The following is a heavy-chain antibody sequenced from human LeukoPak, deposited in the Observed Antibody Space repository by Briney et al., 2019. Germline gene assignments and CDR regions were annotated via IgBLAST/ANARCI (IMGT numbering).Heavy chain of an antibody. V-gene: IGHV4-34*01. CDR3: ARNDCSGGSCYPPAS. Sequence: PSETLSPTCAVYGGSFSGYYWSWIRQPPGKGLEWIGEINHSGSTNYNPSLKSRVTISVDTSKNQFSLKLSSVTAADTAVYYCARNDCSGGSCYPPASGGQGTLVTVSS. CDR2: INHSGST. D-gene: IGHD2-15*01. J-gene: IGHJ4*02. CDR1: GGSFSGYY.